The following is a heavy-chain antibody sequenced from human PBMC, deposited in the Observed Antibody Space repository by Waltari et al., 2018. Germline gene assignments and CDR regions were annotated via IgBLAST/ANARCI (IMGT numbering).Heavy chain of an antibody. J-gene: IGHJ4*02. CDR3: ATIVATQARDY. V-gene: IGHV4-39*07. Sequence: QLQLQESGPGLVKPSETLSLTCTVSGGSISSSSYYWGWIRQPPGKGLEWIGIIYYSGSTYYNPSLKSRVTISVDTSKNQFSLKLSSVTAADTAVYYCATIVATQARDYWGQGTLVTVSS. D-gene: IGHD5-12*01. CDR2: IYYSGST. CDR1: GGSISSSSYY.